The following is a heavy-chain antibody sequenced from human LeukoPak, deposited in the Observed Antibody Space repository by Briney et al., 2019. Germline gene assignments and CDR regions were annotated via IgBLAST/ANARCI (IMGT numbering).Heavy chain of an antibody. CDR2: INPNSGGT. D-gene: IGHD3-3*01. CDR3: ARRITIFGVVILDY. CDR1: GYTFTGYY. Sequence: ASVKVSCMASGYTFTGYYMHWVRQAPGQGLEGMGWINPNSGGTNYAQKFQGRVTMTRDTSISTAYMELSRLRSDDTAVYYCARRITIFGVVILDYWGQGTLVTVSS. J-gene: IGHJ4*02. V-gene: IGHV1-2*02.